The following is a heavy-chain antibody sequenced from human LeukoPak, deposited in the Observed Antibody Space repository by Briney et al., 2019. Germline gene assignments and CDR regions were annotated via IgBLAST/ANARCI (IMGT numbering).Heavy chain of an antibody. V-gene: IGHV4-59*11. CDR1: GVSISSHY. D-gene: IGHD1-26*01. J-gene: IGHJ4*02. CDR3: ARVGSGSFRD. CDR2: IYNSGSA. Sequence: SETLSLTCSVSGVSISSHYWSWIRQPPGKGLEWIGYIYNSGSANYNPSLKSRVTISIDTSNNQFSLNLTSVTPADTAVYYCARVGSGSFRDWGRGTLVTVSS.